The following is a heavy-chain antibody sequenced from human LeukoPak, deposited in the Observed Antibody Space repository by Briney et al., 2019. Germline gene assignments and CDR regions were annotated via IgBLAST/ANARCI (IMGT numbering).Heavy chain of an antibody. CDR1: GFTFSSYW. J-gene: IGHJ3*02. Sequence: GGSLRLSCAASGFTFSSYWMTWVRQGPGKGLEWVANIKQDGSEKYYVGSVRGRFTISRDNAKNSLYLQMNSLRAEDTAVYYCARYSGSYYAFDIWGQGTMVTVSS. V-gene: IGHV3-7*01. D-gene: IGHD1-26*01. CDR3: ARYSGSYYAFDI. CDR2: IKQDGSEK.